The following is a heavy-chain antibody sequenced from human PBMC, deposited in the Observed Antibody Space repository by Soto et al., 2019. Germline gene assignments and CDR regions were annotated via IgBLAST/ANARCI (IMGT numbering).Heavy chain of an antibody. V-gene: IGHV3-23*01. CDR1: GFTFSSYA. CDR3: AKDCSGGSCYNWDAFDI. CDR2: ISGSGGST. Sequence: GGSLRLSCAASGFTFSSYAMSWVRQAPGKGLEWVSAISGSGGSTYYADSVKGRFTISRDNSKNTLYLQMNSLRAEDTAVYYCAKDCSGGSCYNWDAFDIWGRGTMVTVSS. J-gene: IGHJ3*02. D-gene: IGHD2-15*01.